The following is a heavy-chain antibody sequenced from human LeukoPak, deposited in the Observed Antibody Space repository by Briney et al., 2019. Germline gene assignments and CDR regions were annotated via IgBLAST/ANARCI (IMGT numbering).Heavy chain of an antibody. CDR1: GGSISSGGYY. Sequence: SETLSLTCTVSGGSISSGGYYWSWIRQHPGKGLEWIGYIYYSGSTYYNPSLKSRVTISVHTSKNQFSLKLSSVTAADTAVYYCARDSRGGYCSSTSCYSSWFDPWGQGTLVTVSS. CDR3: ARDSRGGYCSSTSCYSSWFDP. CDR2: IYYSGST. J-gene: IGHJ5*02. V-gene: IGHV4-31*03. D-gene: IGHD2-2*01.